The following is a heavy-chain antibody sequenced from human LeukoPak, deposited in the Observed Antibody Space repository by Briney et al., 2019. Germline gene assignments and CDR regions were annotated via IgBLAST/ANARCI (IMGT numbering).Heavy chain of an antibody. CDR1: GYIFTSYA. CDR2: INAGNGNT. V-gene: IGHV1-3*01. Sequence: ASVKVSCKASGYIFTSYAMHWVRQAPGQRLEWMGWINAGNGNTKYSQKFQGGVTITRDTSASTVYMELSSLRSEDTAVYYCARDIDRVFNWFDPWGQGTLVTVSS. J-gene: IGHJ5*02. CDR3: ARDIDRVFNWFDP. D-gene: IGHD6-13*01.